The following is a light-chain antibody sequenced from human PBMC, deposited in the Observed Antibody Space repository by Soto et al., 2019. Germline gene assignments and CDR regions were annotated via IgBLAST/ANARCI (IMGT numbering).Light chain of an antibody. CDR2: SAY. J-gene: IGKJ5*01. Sequence: DLQMSQSPSSMSASVGGSVTITCRASQTIKNYLNCYQQKPGRAPNLLIYSAYTLHSGVPSRFSGTKSATDLNLTITSLQPEEWATDYGQQLYSATITGGQGTRLEIK. CDR1: QTIKNY. V-gene: IGKV1-39*01. CDR3: QQLYSATIT.